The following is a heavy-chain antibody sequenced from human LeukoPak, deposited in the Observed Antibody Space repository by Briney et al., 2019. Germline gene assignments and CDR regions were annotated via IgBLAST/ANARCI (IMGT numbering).Heavy chain of an antibody. D-gene: IGHD2-8*01. Sequence: GGSLRLSCAASGFTFSHYLMHWVRQAPGRGLVWVSRINSDESNTNSYADSVKGRFIISRDNAKNTLYLQMNSLRAEDTAVYFCGRGGNGIDIWGQGTTVIVSS. CDR2: INSDESNT. V-gene: IGHV3-74*01. CDR1: GFTFSHYL. CDR3: GRGGNGIDI. J-gene: IGHJ3*02.